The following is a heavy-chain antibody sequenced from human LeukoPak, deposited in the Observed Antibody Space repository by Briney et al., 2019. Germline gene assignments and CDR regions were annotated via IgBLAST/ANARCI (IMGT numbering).Heavy chain of an antibody. CDR2: IRSKANNYAT. V-gene: IGHV3-73*01. Sequence: PGGSLRLSCAASGFTFSDSAMHWVRQASGNGLEWVGRIRSKANNYATAYAASVKGRFTISRDDSKNTAYLQMNSLKTEDTAVYYCTRLPLIVTGNEIGYWGQGTLVTVSS. D-gene: IGHD6-19*01. CDR3: TRLPLIVTGNEIGY. J-gene: IGHJ4*02. CDR1: GFTFSDSA.